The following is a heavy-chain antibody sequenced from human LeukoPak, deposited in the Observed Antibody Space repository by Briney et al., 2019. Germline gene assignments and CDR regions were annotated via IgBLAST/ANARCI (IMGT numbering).Heavy chain of an antibody. D-gene: IGHD3-22*01. J-gene: IGHJ4*02. CDR1: GGSISSGGYY. Sequence: PSETLSLTCTVSGGSISSGGYYWSWIRQHPGKGLEWIGYIYYSGSTYYNPSLKSRVTISVDTSKNQFSLKLSSVTAADTAVYYCARLKYYYDSSGYYYGSFDYWGQGTLVTVSS. CDR2: IYYSGST. CDR3: ARLKYYYDSSGYYYGSFDY. V-gene: IGHV4-31*03.